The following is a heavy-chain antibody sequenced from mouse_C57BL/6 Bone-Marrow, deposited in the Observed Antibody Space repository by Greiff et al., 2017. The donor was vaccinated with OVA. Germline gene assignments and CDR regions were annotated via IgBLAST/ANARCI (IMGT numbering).Heavy chain of an antibody. D-gene: IGHD1-1*01. CDR1: GYTFTSYW. CDR3: ANYGSSYDWYFDV. V-gene: IGHV1-52*01. Sequence: VQLQQPGAELVRPGSSVKLSCKASGYTFTSYWMHWVKQRPIQGLEWIGNIDPSDSETHYNQKFKDKATLTVDKSSSPAYMQLSSLTSEDSAVYYCANYGSSYDWYFDVWGTGTTVTVSS. J-gene: IGHJ1*03. CDR2: IDPSDSET.